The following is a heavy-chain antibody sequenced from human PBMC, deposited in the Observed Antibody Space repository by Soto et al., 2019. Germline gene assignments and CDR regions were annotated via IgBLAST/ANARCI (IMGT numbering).Heavy chain of an antibody. Sequence: QVQLQESGPGLVKSSDTLSLTCTVSGASISSGDYYWSWIRQPTGQGLEWIGYIYYSGSSSSNPSIKRRVSISIALSKIQVALNLNSLPATDTAGYYWVWVLRKKESIVGFDPWGQGTLVTVSS. CDR2: IYYSGSS. CDR1: GASISSGDYY. CDR3: VWVLRKKESIVGFDP. J-gene: IGHJ5*02. V-gene: IGHV4-30-4*01. D-gene: IGHD3-16*02.